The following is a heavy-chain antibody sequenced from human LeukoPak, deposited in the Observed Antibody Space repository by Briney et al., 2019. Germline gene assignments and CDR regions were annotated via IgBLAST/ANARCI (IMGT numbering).Heavy chain of an antibody. Sequence: PGGSLRLSCAASGFTFSSYAMSWVRQAPGKGLEWVSAISGSGGSTYYADSVKGRFTISRDNSKDTLHLQMSSLRLEDTAVYYCARASDRMYDEFWEGYFSSFDFWGQGALVTVPS. J-gene: IGHJ4*02. CDR2: ISGSGGST. CDR1: GFTFSSYA. D-gene: IGHD3-3*01. V-gene: IGHV3-23*01. CDR3: ARASDRMYDEFWEGYFSSFDF.